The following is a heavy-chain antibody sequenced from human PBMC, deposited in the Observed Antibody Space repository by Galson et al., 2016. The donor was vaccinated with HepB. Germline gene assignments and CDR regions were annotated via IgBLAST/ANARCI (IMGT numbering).Heavy chain of an antibody. CDR3: VTYYYYGGGYAY. V-gene: IGHV3-74*01. CDR1: GFTFSGFR. J-gene: IGHJ4*02. D-gene: IGHD3-22*01. CDR2: INCDGSST. Sequence: SLRLSCAASGFTFSGFRMHWVRQVPGKGLEWVSHINCDGSSTDYADSVKGRFTISRDNAENTLYLQMDSLGAEDTAVYFCVTYYYYGGGYAYWGQGTLVTVAS.